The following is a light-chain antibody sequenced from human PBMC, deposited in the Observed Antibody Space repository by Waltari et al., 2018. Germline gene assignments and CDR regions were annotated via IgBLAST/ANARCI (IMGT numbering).Light chain of an antibody. CDR1: QSVSSS. CDR2: GAS. V-gene: IGKV3-15*01. CDR3: QQYYDWPPIT. J-gene: IGKJ5*01. Sequence: CRAGQSVSSSLAWYQHRPGQAPRLLISGASTRATGVPTRFSGSGSGTEFTLTISSLQSEDFAVYYCQQYYDWPPITFGQGTRLEVK.